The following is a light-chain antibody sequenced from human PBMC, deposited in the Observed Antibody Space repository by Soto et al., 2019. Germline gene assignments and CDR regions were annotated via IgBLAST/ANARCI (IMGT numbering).Light chain of an antibody. Sequence: QSVLTHPPSASETPGQRVTISCSGSSSNIGRNTVNWYQQLPGTAPKLVIYSNNQRPSGVPDRFSGSKSGTSGSLAISGLQSEDEADDYCAAWDNSLTEYVFGTGTKVTVL. CDR1: SSNIGRNT. CDR3: AAWDNSLTEYV. V-gene: IGLV1-44*01. J-gene: IGLJ1*01. CDR2: SNN.